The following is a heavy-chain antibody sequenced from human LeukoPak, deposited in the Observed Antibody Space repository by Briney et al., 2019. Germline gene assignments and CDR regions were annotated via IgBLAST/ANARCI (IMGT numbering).Heavy chain of an antibody. J-gene: IGHJ4*02. CDR3: VKDLQRGGGY. D-gene: IGHD3-16*01. Sequence: GRSLRLSCSASGFTFSSYAMHWVRQAPGKGLEYVSVISSNGGSTYYADSVKGRFTISRDNSKNTLYLQMSSLRAEDTAVYYCVKDLQRGGGYWGQGTLVTVSS. CDR1: GFTFSSYA. CDR2: ISSNGGST. V-gene: IGHV3-64D*09.